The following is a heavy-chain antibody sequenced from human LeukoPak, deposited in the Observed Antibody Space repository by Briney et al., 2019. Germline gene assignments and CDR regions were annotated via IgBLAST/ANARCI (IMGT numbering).Heavy chain of an antibody. V-gene: IGHV3-53*01. CDR2: IYSGGST. CDR1: GFTVSSNY. Sequence: GGSLRLSCAASGFTVSSNYMSWVRQAPGKGLEWVSVIYSGGSTYYADSVKGGFTISRDNSKNTLYLQMTSLRAEDTAVYYCARDRRMIAAATLYYMDVWGKGTTVTVSS. CDR3: ARDRRMIAAATLYYMDV. D-gene: IGHD6-13*01. J-gene: IGHJ6*03.